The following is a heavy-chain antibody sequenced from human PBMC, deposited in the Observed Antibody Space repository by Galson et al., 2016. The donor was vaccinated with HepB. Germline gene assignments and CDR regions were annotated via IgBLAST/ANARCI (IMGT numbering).Heavy chain of an antibody. D-gene: IGHD3-10*01. CDR2: INGDGTIT. CDR1: GFTFSTNW. J-gene: IGHJ5*02. CDR3: ARDRGGSAGAFNWFDP. Sequence: SLRLSCAASGFTFSTNWMHWVRQAPGKGLVWVSRINGDGTITDYADSVKGRFTISRDNAENTLYLQMNSLRVEDTAVYYCARDRGGSAGAFNWFDPWCQGTLVTVSS. V-gene: IGHV3-74*01.